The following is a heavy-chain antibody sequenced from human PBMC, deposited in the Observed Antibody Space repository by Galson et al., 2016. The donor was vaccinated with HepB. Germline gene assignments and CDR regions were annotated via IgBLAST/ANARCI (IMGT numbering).Heavy chain of an antibody. J-gene: IGHJ4*02. CDR1: EFTFNNYP. V-gene: IGHV3-23*01. Sequence: SLRLSCAASEFTFNNYPMTWVRQAPGKGLEWVSTISSRGETTRYADAVKGRFTISRDNSMNTLYLQLSSLRGEDTAVYYCAKSHMPSVHYFDSWGQGTLVTVSS. CDR3: AKSHMPSVHYFDS. D-gene: IGHD2-2*01. CDR2: ISSRGETT.